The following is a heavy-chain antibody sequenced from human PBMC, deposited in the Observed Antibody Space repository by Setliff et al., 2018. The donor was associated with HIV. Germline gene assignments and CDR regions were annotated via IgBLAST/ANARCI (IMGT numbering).Heavy chain of an antibody. J-gene: IGHJ6*03. CDR1: GGSISSSVYY. V-gene: IGHV4-31*03. Sequence: PSETLSLTCTVSGGSISSSVYYWGWIRQHPGKGLEWIGYIYYSGGTYYNPSLKSRVTISVDTSKNQFSLKLSSVTAADTAVYYCARVPTNPDFYYYYMDVWGKGTTVTVSS. CDR3: ARVPTNPDFYYYYMDV. CDR2: IYYSGGT.